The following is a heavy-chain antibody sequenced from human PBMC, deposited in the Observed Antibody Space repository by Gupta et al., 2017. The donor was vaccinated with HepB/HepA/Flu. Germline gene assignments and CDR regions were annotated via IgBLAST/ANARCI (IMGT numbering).Heavy chain of an antibody. CDR2: INHSGST. V-gene: IGHV4-34*01. CDR3: ARTYSSSSYYFDY. CDR1: GGSFSGYY. J-gene: IGHJ4*02. D-gene: IGHD6-6*01. Sequence: QVQLQQWGAGLLKPSETLSLTCAVYGGSFSGYYWSWIRQPPGKGLEWIGEINHSGSTNYNPSLKRRVTRAVDTSKNQFSLKLSSVTAADTAVYYCARTYSSSSYYFDYWGRGTLVTVSS.